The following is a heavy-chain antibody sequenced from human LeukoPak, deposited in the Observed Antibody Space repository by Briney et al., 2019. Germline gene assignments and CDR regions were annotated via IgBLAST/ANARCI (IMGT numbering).Heavy chain of an antibody. J-gene: IGHJ5*02. D-gene: IGHD6-13*01. CDR2: IYYSGST. Sequence: SETLSLTCSVSGDSISNNYWSWIRQPPGKGLEWIGYIYYSGSTNYNPSLKSRVTISVDTSKNQFSLKLSSVTAADTAVYYCAKKGPSAAHWFDPWGQGTLGIVSS. CDR3: AKKGPSAAHWFDP. CDR1: GDSISNNY. V-gene: IGHV4-59*03.